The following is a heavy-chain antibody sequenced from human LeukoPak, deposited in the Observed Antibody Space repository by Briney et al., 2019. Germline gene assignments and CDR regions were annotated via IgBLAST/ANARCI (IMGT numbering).Heavy chain of an antibody. Sequence: PGGSLRLSCAASGFTFSSYWMGWVRQAPGKGLEWVANIKEDGSNLYYLDSVKGRFTISRDNAKNSLHLQMNSQRAEDTAVYFCARVICDYVWGSYRCHFDYWGQGTLVSVSS. D-gene: IGHD3-16*02. J-gene: IGHJ4*02. CDR1: GFTFSSYW. V-gene: IGHV3-7*01. CDR3: ARVICDYVWGSYRCHFDY. CDR2: IKEDGSNL.